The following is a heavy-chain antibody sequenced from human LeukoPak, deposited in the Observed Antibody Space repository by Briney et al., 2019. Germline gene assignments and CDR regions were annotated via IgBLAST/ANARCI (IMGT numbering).Heavy chain of an antibody. D-gene: IGHD4-17*01. Sequence: PSETLSLTCTVSGGSIGSSSYYWGWIRQPPGKGLEWIGNIYYSGSTYYNPSLKSRVTISVHTSKNPFSLKLSSVTAADTAVYYCARQKPDTTVTMWDPKNFDYWGQGTLVTVSS. CDR3: ARQKPDTTVTMWDPKNFDY. CDR2: IYYSGST. CDR1: GGSIGSSSYY. J-gene: IGHJ4*02. V-gene: IGHV4-39*01.